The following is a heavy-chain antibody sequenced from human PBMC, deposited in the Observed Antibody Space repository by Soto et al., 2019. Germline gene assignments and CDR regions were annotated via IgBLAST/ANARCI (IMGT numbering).Heavy chain of an antibody. J-gene: IGHJ6*02. CDR2: IVVGSGNT. V-gene: IGHV1-58*01. CDR3: AAAPGSSSWPHLGYYYYGMDV. Sequence: SVKVCCKASGVTFTSSAVQWVRQARGQRLEWIGWIVVGSGNTNYAQKFQERVTITRDMSTSTAYMELSSLRSEDTAVYYCAAAPGSSSWPHLGYYYYGMDVWGQGTTVTVSS. CDR1: GVTFTSSA. D-gene: IGHD6-13*01.